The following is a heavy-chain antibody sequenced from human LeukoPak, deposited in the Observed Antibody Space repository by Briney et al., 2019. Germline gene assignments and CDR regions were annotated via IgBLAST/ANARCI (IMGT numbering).Heavy chain of an antibody. J-gene: IGHJ4*02. Sequence: PSDTLSLTCAVSGGSISSSNWWSSVRQPPGKGLEWIGEIYHSGSTNYNPSLKSRVTISVDNSKNQFSLKLSSVTAADTAVYYCARASWAVTTYYFDYWGQGTLVTVSS. CDR3: ARASWAVTTYYFDY. CDR2: IYHSGST. V-gene: IGHV4-4*02. D-gene: IGHD4-17*01. CDR1: GGSISSSNW.